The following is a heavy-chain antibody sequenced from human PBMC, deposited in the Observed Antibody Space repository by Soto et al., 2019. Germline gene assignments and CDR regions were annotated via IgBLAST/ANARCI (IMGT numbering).Heavy chain of an antibody. J-gene: IGHJ4*02. V-gene: IGHV3-33*01. CDR3: ARGLRAGTVYFDY. Sequence: SLRLSCAASGFTFSSYGMHWVRQAPGKGLEWVAVIWYDGSNKYYADSVKGRFTISRDNSKNTLYLQMNSLRAEDTAVYYCARGLRAGTVYFDYWGQGTLVTVSS. D-gene: IGHD6-13*01. CDR1: GFTFSSYG. CDR2: IWYDGSNK.